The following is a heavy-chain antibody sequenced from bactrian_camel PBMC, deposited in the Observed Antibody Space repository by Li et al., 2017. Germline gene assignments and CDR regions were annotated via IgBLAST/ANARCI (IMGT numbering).Heavy chain of an antibody. J-gene: IGHJ7*01. Sequence: HVQLVESGGASVQAGGSLRLSCTMSGYTLSEANIDWYRQAPGNECERVARTFHSDGSTTYSDSVEARFTVSLDDTKTTLYLDMNSLKPEDSAMYYCAAGQGRSWYCGVNGMDYWGKGTQVTVS. CDR2: TFHSDGST. D-gene: IGHD6*01. V-gene: IGHV3S63*01. CDR1: GYTLSEAN.